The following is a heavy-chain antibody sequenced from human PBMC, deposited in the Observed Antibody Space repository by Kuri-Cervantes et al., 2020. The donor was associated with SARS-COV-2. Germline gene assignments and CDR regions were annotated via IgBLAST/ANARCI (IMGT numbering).Heavy chain of an antibody. Sequence: GGSLRLSCVASGFNFSNYGMHWVRQAPGKGLEWVSAIWYDGSNKHYRDSVKGRFTISRDNAKNSLYLQMNRLRAEDTAVYYCVYGLWLDNWFDPWAQGTQVTVSS. D-gene: IGHD3-10*01. CDR1: GFNFSNYG. CDR2: IWYDGSNK. V-gene: IGHV3-33*03. J-gene: IGHJ5*02. CDR3: VYGLWLDNWFDP.